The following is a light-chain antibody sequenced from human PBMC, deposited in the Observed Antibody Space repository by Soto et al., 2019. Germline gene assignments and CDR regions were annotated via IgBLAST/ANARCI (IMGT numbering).Light chain of an antibody. CDR2: DAS. CDR1: QSVSSN. J-gene: IGKJ5*01. V-gene: IGKV3-15*01. Sequence: EIVMTQSPGTLSLSPGERATLSCRASQSVSSNLAWYQKKPGQAPRLLISDASTRATGIPARFSGSGSGTDLTLTISRLETEDFAAYYCQQHSNWPPITFGQGTRLEI. CDR3: QQHSNWPPIT.